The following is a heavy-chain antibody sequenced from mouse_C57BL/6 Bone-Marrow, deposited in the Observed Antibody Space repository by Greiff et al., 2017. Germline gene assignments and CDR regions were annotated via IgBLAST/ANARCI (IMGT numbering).Heavy chain of an antibody. J-gene: IGHJ2*01. Sequence: EVQLQQSGPGLVKPSQSLSLTCSVTGYSITSGYYWNWIRQFPGNKLEWMGYISYDGSNNYNPSLKNRISITRDTSKNQFFLKLNSVTTEDTATYYCARSVTGPHFDYWGQGTTLTVSS. D-gene: IGHD4-1*01. CDR1: GYSITSGYY. V-gene: IGHV3-6*01. CDR2: ISYDGSN. CDR3: ARSVTGPHFDY.